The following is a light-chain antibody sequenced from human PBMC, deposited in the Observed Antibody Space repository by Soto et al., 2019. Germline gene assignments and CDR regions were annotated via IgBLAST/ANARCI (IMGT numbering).Light chain of an antibody. Sequence: EIMLTQFPGTLSLSPGERATLSCRASQSVGSTYLAWYQQKPGQAPRLLIYGASSRASGIPDRFSGSGSGTDFTLTISGLEPEDFALYYCQQHGTSPWTFGQGTKVEIK. CDR2: GAS. J-gene: IGKJ1*01. CDR1: QSVGSTY. V-gene: IGKV3-20*01. CDR3: QQHGTSPWT.